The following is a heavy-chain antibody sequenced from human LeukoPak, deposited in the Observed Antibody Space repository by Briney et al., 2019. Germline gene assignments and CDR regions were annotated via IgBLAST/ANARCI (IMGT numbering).Heavy chain of an antibody. CDR3: STSRGWQQLAS. J-gene: IGHJ5*02. CDR1: GFTFGNTW. D-gene: IGHD6-13*01. CDR2: VKSKVDDGTI. Sequence: PGGSLRLSCAASGFTFGNTWMSWVRQAPGKGLEWVGHVKSKVDDGTIEYAAPVQGRFTISKDDSRSTLYLQMNSLKSEDTAVYYCSTSRGWQQLASWGQGTLVTVSS. V-gene: IGHV3-15*01.